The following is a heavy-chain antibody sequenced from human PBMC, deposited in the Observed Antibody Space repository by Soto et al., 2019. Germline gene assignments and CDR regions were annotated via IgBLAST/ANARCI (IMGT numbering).Heavy chain of an antibody. CDR2: ISPYNGNT. CDR3: AKDMGAFDI. D-gene: IGHD3-10*01. CDR1: GYTFTGYG. Sequence: ASVKVSCKASGYTFTGYGINWVRQAPRQGLEWMGWISPYNGNTNYAQNFKGRVTMTTDTSTNTAYLELRSPRSDDTAMYYCAKDMGAFDIWGQGTMVTVSS. J-gene: IGHJ3*02. V-gene: IGHV1-18*01.